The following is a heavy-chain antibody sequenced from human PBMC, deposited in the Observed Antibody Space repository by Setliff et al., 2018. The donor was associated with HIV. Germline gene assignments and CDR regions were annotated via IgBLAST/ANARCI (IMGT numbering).Heavy chain of an antibody. Sequence: ASVKVSCKASGYSFTRNQIHWVRQAPGQGLEWMGIINPSGGSAAYAEKFRGRVTMTSDTSTNTVYMELSGLRSDDTAVYYCATLIHIPQPLDYWGQGTLVTVSS. CDR1: GYSFTRNQ. J-gene: IGHJ4*02. CDR2: INPSGGSA. CDR3: ATLIHIPQPLDY. V-gene: IGHV1-46*01.